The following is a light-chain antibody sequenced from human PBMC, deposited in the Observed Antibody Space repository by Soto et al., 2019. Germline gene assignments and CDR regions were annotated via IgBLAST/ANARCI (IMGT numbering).Light chain of an antibody. J-gene: IGKJ1*01. Sequence: DLQMNQSPSTLSASVGDRVTLTCRASQSISSWLAWFQQKPGKAPKLLIYKASSLESGVPSRFSGSGSGTDFTLTISRLQPDDFATYYCQQYNIYPWTFGQGTKVDIK. CDR1: QSISSW. CDR3: QQYNIYPWT. CDR2: KAS. V-gene: IGKV1-5*03.